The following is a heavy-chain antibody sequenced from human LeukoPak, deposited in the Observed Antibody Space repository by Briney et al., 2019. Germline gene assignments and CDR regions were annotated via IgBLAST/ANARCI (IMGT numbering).Heavy chain of an antibody. CDR3: ATENFGLGSPFDP. CDR1: GYTLNEVS. V-gene: IGHV1-24*01. D-gene: IGHD3-16*01. J-gene: IGHJ5*02. CDR2: FGPEDGER. Sequence: ASVKVSCKVAGYTLNEVSVHWVRQAPGKGLEWMGGFGPEDGERIYAQKFQGRVTMTEDTSTDTAYMELSSLTSEDTAMYYCATENFGLGSPFDPWGQGTLVTVSS.